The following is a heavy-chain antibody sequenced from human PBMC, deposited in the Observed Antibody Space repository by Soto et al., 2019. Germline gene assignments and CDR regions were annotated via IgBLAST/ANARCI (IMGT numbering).Heavy chain of an antibody. J-gene: IGHJ4*02. CDR2: IWNDGDTT. D-gene: IGHD4-4*01. CDR3: ARDGSHYDVDY. Sequence: LVESGGGVTQPGTSLRLSCATSGFDFRTSGMHWVRQAPGKGLEWVGVIWNDGDTTKFADSVKGRFTISRDNSRNTLYLQLNSLRDEDTAVYYCARDGSHYDVDYWGQGTLVTVSS. CDR1: GFDFRTSG. V-gene: IGHV3-33*01.